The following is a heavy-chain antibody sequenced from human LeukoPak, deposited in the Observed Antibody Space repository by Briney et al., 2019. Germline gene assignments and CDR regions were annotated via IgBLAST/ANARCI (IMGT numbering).Heavy chain of an antibody. J-gene: IGHJ4*02. D-gene: IGHD3-10*01. CDR1: GYTFTGYY. CDR3: ARGHGSGSTYYFDY. Sequence: ASVKVSCKASGYTFTGYYMHWVRQAPGQGLEWMGWINPNSGGANSAQKFQGGVTMTRDTSISTAYMELSRLRSDDTAVYYCARGHGSGSTYYFDYWGQGTLVTVSS. V-gene: IGHV1-2*02. CDR2: INPNSGGA.